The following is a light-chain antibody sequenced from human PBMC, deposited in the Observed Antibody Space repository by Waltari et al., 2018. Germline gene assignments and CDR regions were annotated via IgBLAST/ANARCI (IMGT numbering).Light chain of an antibody. J-gene: IGLJ2*01. CDR1: SFNIGSNT. V-gene: IGLV1-44*01. CDR2: GNK. CDR3: GVWDDSLNGVV. Sequence: QSVLTQTPSASGTPGQRVTISCSGSSFNIGSNTVNWYQQLPGTAPKLIMFGNKHRPSGVPGLFSGSKSGTSASLAISGLQSEDEADYYCGVWDDSLNGVVFGGGTKLTVL.